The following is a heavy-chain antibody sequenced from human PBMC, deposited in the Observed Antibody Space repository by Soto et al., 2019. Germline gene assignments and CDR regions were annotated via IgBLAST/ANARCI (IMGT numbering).Heavy chain of an antibody. V-gene: IGHV4-39*01. CDR1: GGSISSSSYY. Sequence: QLQLQESGPGLVKPSETLSLTCTVSGGSISSSSYYWGWIRQPPGEGLAWIGSIYYSGSTYYNPSLKSRVTRSAHTSKNQFSLKLSSVTAADTAVYYCASGCSGGSCYWGAWFDPWGQGTLVTVSS. CDR3: ASGCSGGSCYWGAWFDP. J-gene: IGHJ5*02. D-gene: IGHD2-15*01. CDR2: IYYSGST.